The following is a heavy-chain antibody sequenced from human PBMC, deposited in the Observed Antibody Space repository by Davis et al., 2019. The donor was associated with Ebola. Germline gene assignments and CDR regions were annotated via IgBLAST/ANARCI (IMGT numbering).Heavy chain of an antibody. CDR2: ISSSSSYI. V-gene: IGHV3-21*01. CDR3: ARDEGYCSGGSCRTGMDV. J-gene: IGHJ6*04. D-gene: IGHD2-15*01. CDR1: GFTFSSYS. Sequence: PGGSLRLSCAASGFTFSSYSMNWVRQAPGKGLEWVSSISSSSSYIYYADSVKGRFTISRDNAKNSLYLQMNSLRAEDTAVYYCARDEGYCSGGSCRTGMDVWGKGTTVTVSS.